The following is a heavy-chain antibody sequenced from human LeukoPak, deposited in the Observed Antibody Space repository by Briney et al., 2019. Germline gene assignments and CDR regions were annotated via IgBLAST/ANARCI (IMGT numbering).Heavy chain of an antibody. V-gene: IGHV3-30-3*01. CDR3: ARDGAGGGGYDGYYFDY. CDR2: ISYDGSNK. D-gene: IGHD5-12*01. Sequence: PGRSLRLSCAASGFSFSSDAMHWVRQAPGKGLEWVAVISYDGSNKYYADSVKGRFTISRDNSKNTLYLQMNSLRAEDTAVYYCARDGAGGGGYDGYYFDYWGQGALVTVSS. CDR1: GFSFSSDA. J-gene: IGHJ4*02.